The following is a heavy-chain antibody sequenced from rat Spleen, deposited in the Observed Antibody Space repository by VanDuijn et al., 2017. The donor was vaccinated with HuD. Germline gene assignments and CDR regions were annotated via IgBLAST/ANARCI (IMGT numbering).Heavy chain of an antibody. CDR2: ISYDGSST. CDR3: TRGYDGTYYYVNWFAY. J-gene: IGHJ3*01. CDR1: GFTFSDCY. Sequence: EVQLVESDGGLVQPGRSLKLSCATSGFTFSDCYMAWVRQAPTKGLEWVATISYDGSSTYYRDSVKGRFTVSRNNAKSTLYLQMNSLRSEDTATYYCTRGYDGTYYYVNWFAYWGQGTLVTVSS. D-gene: IGHD1-12*02. V-gene: IGHV5-29*01.